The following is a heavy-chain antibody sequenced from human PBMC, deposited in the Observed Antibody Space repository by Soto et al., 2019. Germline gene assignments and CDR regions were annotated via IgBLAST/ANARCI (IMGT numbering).Heavy chain of an antibody. J-gene: IGHJ4*02. CDR1: GFSLSTSGVG. D-gene: IGHD3-9*01. V-gene: IGHV2-5*02. CDR2: IYWDDDK. Sequence: QITLKESGPTLVNPTQTLTLTCTFSGFSLSTSGVGVGWIRQPPGKALEWLALIYWDDDKRYSPSLKSRLTIPKDTSKNQVVLTLTNIDPGDTATYYCAHPYNDILTGSYEGYFDYWGQGTLVTVCS. CDR3: AHPYNDILTGSYEGYFDY.